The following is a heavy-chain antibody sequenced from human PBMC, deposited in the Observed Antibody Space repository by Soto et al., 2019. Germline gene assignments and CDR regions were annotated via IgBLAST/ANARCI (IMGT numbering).Heavy chain of an antibody. V-gene: IGHV3-30*18. CDR2: ISYDGSNK. J-gene: IGHJ3*02. Sequence: QVQLVESGGGVVQPERSLRLSCAASGFTFSSYGMHWVRQAPGKGLEWVAVISYDGSNKYYADSVKGRFTISRDNSKNTLYLQMNSLRAEDTAVYYCAKGAGDSSSWYHDAFDIWGQGTMVTVSS. CDR3: AKGAGDSSSWYHDAFDI. D-gene: IGHD6-13*01. CDR1: GFTFSSYG.